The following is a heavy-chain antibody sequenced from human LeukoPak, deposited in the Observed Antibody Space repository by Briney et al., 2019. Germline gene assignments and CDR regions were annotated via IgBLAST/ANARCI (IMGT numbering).Heavy chain of an antibody. CDR3: ARDLYYYDSSGHYNWFDP. CDR1: GGSISSGGYY. Sequence: PSQTLSLTCTVSGGSISSGGYYWSWIRQHPGKGLEWIGYIYYSGSTCYNPSLKSRVTISVDTSKNQFSLKLSSVTAADTAVYYCARDLYYYDSSGHYNWFDPWGQGTLVTVSS. V-gene: IGHV4-31*03. CDR2: IYYSGST. D-gene: IGHD3-22*01. J-gene: IGHJ5*02.